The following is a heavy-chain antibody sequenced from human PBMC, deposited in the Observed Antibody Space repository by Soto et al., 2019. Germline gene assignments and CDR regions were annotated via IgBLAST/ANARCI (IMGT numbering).Heavy chain of an antibody. CDR1: GYSFTSYW. D-gene: IGHD3-9*01. V-gene: IGHV5-10-1*01. J-gene: IGHJ6*02. Sequence: PGESLKISCKGSGYSFTSYWISWVRQMPGKGLEWMGRIDPSDSYTNYSPSFQGHVTISADKSISTAYLQWSSLKASDTAMYYCAIPKGGYDILTGYYLDYGMDVWGQGTTDTV. CDR2: IDPSDSYT. CDR3: AIPKGGYDILTGYYLDYGMDV.